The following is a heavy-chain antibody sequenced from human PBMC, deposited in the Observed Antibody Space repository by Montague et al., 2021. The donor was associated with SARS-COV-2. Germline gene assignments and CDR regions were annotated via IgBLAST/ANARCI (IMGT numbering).Heavy chain of an antibody. CDR3: ARTGAYDHFDY. CDR2: VYRTGGT. V-gene: IGHV4-4*02. J-gene: IGHJ4*02. CDR1: GGSVNSTNW. Sequence: SETLSLTCTVSGGSVNSTNWWSWVRQPLGKGLEWIAEVYRTGGTMFNPSFRSRITLSIDRSKNLFSLNLNSVTVADTAVYYCARTGAYDHFDYWGPGTLVIVSS. D-gene: IGHD5-12*01.